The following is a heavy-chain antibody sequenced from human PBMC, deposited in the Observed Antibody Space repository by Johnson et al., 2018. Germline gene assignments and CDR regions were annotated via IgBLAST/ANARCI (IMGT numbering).Heavy chain of an antibody. CDR1: GFAFSSYV. V-gene: IGHV3-47*02. J-gene: IGHJ3*02. D-gene: IGHD6-19*01. CDR3: ARDFYSSGWWRGFDI. CDR2: IGTGGDT. Sequence: VQSGGGLVQPGGSLRPSCAASGFAFSSYVLHWVRRAPGKGPEWVSAIGTGGDTYYADSVMGRFTISRDNAKKSLYLQMNSLRAEDTALYYCARDFYSSGWWRGFDIWGQGTVVTVSS.